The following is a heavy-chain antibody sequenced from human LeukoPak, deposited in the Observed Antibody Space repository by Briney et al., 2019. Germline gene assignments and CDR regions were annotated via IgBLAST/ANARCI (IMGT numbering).Heavy chain of an antibody. Sequence: GGSLRLSCAASGFTFSGSAMHWVRQASGKGLEWVGRIRSKANSYATAYAASVKGRFTISRDDSKNTLYLQMNSLRAEDTAVYYCANVYDILTGYDPGAFDIWGQGTMVTVSS. CDR1: GFTFSGSA. D-gene: IGHD3-9*01. CDR2: IRSKANSYAT. CDR3: ANVYDILTGYDPGAFDI. V-gene: IGHV3-73*01. J-gene: IGHJ3*02.